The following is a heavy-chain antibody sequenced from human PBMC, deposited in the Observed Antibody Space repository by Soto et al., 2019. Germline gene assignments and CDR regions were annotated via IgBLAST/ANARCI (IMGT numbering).Heavy chain of an antibody. Sequence: ASVKVSCKASGYTFTSYAIHWVRQAPGQRLEWMGWINAGNGNTKYSQKFQDRVTITRDTSASTAYMELSSLRSEDTAVYYCARDLAFGLSDYWGQGTLVTVSS. J-gene: IGHJ4*02. D-gene: IGHD3-10*01. CDR1: GYTFTSYA. V-gene: IGHV1-3*01. CDR3: ARDLAFGLSDY. CDR2: INAGNGNT.